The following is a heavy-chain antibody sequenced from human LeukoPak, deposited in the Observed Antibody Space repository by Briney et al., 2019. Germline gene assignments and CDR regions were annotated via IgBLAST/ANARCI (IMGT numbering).Heavy chain of an antibody. CDR1: GGSFSGYY. Sequence: SETLSLTCAVYGGSFSGYYWSWIRQPPGKGLEWIGEINHSGSTNYNPSLKSRVTISVDTSKNQFSLKLSSVTAADTAVYYCAIYCSSTSCSNDYWGQGNLVTVSS. J-gene: IGHJ4*02. CDR2: INHSGST. CDR3: AIYCSSTSCSNDY. V-gene: IGHV4-34*01. D-gene: IGHD2-2*01.